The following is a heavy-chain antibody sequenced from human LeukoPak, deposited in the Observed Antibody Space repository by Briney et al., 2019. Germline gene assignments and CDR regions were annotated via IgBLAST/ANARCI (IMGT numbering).Heavy chain of an antibody. CDR2: ISAYNGNT. D-gene: IGHD2-15*01. CDR3: ARDRPLQGRSVVVVAAIPDP. J-gene: IGHJ5*02. V-gene: IGHV1-18*01. CDR1: GYTFTSYG. Sequence: ASVKVSCKASGYTFTSYGISWVRQAPGQGLEWMGWISAYNGNTNYAQKLQGRVTMTTDTSTSTAYMELRSLRSDDTAVYYCARDRPLQGRSVVVVAAIPDPWGQGTLVTVSS.